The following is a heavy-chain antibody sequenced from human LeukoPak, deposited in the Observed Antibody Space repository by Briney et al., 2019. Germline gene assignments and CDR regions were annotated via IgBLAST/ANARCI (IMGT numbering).Heavy chain of an antibody. CDR2: ISAYNGNT. CDR1: GYTFTSYD. J-gene: IGHJ1*01. D-gene: IGHD6-13*01. Sequence: GASVKVSCKASGYTFTSYDINWVRQAPGQGLEWMGWISAYNGNTNYAQKLQGRVTMTTDTSTSTAYMELRSLRSDDTAVYYCARGPLQQLVAEYFQHWGQGTLVTVSS. CDR3: ARGPLQQLVAEYFQH. V-gene: IGHV1-18*01.